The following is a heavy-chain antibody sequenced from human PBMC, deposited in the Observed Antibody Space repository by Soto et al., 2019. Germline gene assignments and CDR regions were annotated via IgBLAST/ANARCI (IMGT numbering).Heavy chain of an antibody. J-gene: IGHJ4*02. CDR3: APTRDEYADYAVGF. CDR2: ISGSATTT. CDR1: GMNFDNYR. Sequence: RLSCAVSGMNFDNYRMIWVRQAKGKGLDWVSAISGSATTTYYADSVKCRFIGTRDHDKNTLFLHWNNLRADDTSIYVCAPTRDEYADYAVGFWGQGPLFTASS. D-gene: IGHD4-17*01. V-gene: IGHV3-23*01.